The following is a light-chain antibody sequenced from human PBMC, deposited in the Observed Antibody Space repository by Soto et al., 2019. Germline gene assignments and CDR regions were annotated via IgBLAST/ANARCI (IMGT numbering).Light chain of an antibody. J-gene: IGKJ1*01. V-gene: IGKV1-27*01. CDR1: QDISYY. Sequence: DIKMIRYQSCLSASGGDRVTRSLLANQDISYYLAWYQQKQGKVPKLLIYAASTLQSGVPSRFSGSGSGTDFTLTISSLQPEDIATYYCQKYHSAPRTLGQRTKVVIK. CDR2: AAS. CDR3: QKYHSAPRT.